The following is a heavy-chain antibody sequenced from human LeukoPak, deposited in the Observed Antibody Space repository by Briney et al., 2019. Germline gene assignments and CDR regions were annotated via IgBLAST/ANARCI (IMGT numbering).Heavy chain of an antibody. CDR1: GGSISSSSYY. Sequence: PSETLSLTCTVSGGSISSSSYYWGWIRQPPGKGLEWIGSIYYSGSTYHNPSLKSRVTISVDTSKNQFSLKLSSVTAADTAVYYCARVMRWLQSIDYWGQGTLVTVSS. J-gene: IGHJ4*02. V-gene: IGHV4-39*07. CDR2: IYYSGST. CDR3: ARVMRWLQSIDY. D-gene: IGHD5-24*01.